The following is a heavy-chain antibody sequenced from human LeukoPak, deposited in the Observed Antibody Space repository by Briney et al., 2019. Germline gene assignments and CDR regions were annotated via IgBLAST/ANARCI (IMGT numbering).Heavy chain of an antibody. D-gene: IGHD3-9*01. Sequence: GGSLRLSCAASGFTFSDYYMSWIRQAPGKGLEWVSYISSSGSTIYYADSAKGRFTISRDNAKNSLYLQMNSLRAEDTAVYYCATKTGYRAYYFDYWGQGTLVTVSS. CDR2: ISSSGSTI. CDR1: GFTFSDYY. V-gene: IGHV3-11*01. CDR3: ATKTGYRAYYFDY. J-gene: IGHJ4*02.